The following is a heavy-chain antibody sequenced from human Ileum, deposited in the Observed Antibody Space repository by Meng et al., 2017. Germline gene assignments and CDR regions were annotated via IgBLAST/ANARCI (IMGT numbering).Heavy chain of an antibody. CDR3: ASSTSGPELNY. V-gene: IGHV4-30-2*01. J-gene: IGHJ4*02. D-gene: IGHD2/OR15-2a*01. CDR1: GGSISSSASS. CDR2: IYQVGST. Sequence: HLQLQESGPGLVTPSQTLSLTCTVSGGSISSSASSWTWSRPPPGKGREWIGYIYQVGSTNYNPSLKSRVTIFVDTSKNQFSLKLTSVTAADTAVYYCASSTSGPELNYWGQGTLVTVSS.